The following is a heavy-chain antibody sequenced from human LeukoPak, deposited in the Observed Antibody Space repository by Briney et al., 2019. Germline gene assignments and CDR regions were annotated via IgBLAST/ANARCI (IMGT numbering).Heavy chain of an antibody. J-gene: IGHJ5*02. CDR2: INSDGSST. V-gene: IGHV3-74*01. D-gene: IGHD2-2*01. Sequence: GGSLRLSCAASGFTFSSYWMHWVRQAPGKGLVWVSRINSDGSSTSYADSVKGRFTISRDKAKNTLYLQMNSLRAEDTAVYYCARGVVVVVPATYNWFDPWGQGTLVTVSS. CDR1: GFTFSSYW. CDR3: ARGVVVVVPATYNWFDP.